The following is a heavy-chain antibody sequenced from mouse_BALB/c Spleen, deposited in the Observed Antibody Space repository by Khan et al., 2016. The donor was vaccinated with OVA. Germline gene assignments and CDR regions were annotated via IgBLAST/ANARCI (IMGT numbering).Heavy chain of an antibody. CDR3: VRGSSY. CDR1: GYSITSDYA. CDR2: IDYSGST. V-gene: IGHV3-2*02. Sequence: EVQLQESGPGLVKPSQSLSLTCTVTGYSITSDYAWNWIRQFPGNRLEWMGYIDYSGSTSKKPSLKSRKFITRTTSKNQNFLQLKSVTTEDTATYYCVRGSSYWGQGTLVTVSA. J-gene: IGHJ3*01.